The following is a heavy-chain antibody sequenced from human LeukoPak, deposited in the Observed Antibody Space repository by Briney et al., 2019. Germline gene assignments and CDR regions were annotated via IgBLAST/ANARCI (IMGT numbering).Heavy chain of an antibody. CDR1: GGSISSYY. J-gene: IGHJ3*02. CDR3: ARAGDILTGYYKGLEGAFDI. CDR2: IYTSGST. V-gene: IGHV4-4*07. Sequence: WETRSLTCTVSGGSISSYYWSWIRQPAGKGLEWIGRIYTSGSTNYNPSLKSRVTMSVDTSKNQFSLKLSSVTAADTAVYYCARAGDILTGYYKGLEGAFDIWGQGRMVTVSS. D-gene: IGHD3-9*01.